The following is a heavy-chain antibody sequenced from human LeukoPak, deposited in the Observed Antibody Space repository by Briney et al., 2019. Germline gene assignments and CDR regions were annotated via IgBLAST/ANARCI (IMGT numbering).Heavy chain of an antibody. Sequence: SGPTLVKPTQTLTLHCTFSGLSLSARGAGVGWIRQPPGNLLEWLALIYWDDDKRYNPSLKSRLTLTKDTSKNQVVLTMTNMDPVDTATYYCAQGVVYFDYWGQGTLVTVSS. J-gene: IGHJ4*02. V-gene: IGHV2-5*02. CDR1: GLSLSARGAG. CDR2: IYWDDDK. CDR3: AQGVVYFDY.